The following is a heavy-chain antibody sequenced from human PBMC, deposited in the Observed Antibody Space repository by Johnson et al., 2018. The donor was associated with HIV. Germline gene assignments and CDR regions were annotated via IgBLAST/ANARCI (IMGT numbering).Heavy chain of an antibody. V-gene: IGHV3-23*04. D-gene: IGHD6-6*01. CDR2: ISGSGGST. J-gene: IGHJ3*02. CDR3: ARDWSLSGGIAARYDAFDI. Sequence: VQLVESGGGVVQPGGSLRLSCAASGFTFSSYAMSWVRQAPGKGLEWVSAISGSGGSTYYADSVKGRFTISRDNSKNTLYLQMNSLRAEDTAVYYCARDWSLSGGIAARYDAFDIWGQGTMVTVSS. CDR1: GFTFSSYA.